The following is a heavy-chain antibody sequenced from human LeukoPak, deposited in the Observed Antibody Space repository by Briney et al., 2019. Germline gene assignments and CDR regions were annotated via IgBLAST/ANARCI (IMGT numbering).Heavy chain of an antibody. D-gene: IGHD6-13*01. J-gene: IGHJ3*02. CDR3: ARDRAAAGTGGDDAFDI. CDR2: ISYDGSNK. Sequence: GGSLRLSCAASGFTFSSYAMHWVRQAPGKGLEWVAVISYDGSNKYYADSVKGRFTIPRDNSKNTLYLQMNSLRAEDTAVYYCARDRAAAGTGGDDAFDIWGQGTMVTVSS. CDR1: GFTFSSYA. V-gene: IGHV3-30-3*01.